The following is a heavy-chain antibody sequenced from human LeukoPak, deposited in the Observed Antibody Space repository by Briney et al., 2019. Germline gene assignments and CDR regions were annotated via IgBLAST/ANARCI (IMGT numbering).Heavy chain of an antibody. CDR3: AKDRCSNGIGCYYYYMEV. Sequence: GGSLRLSCAASAFTFSSYGMHWVRQAPGKGLEWVAYIQYDRTNEQYAHSVRGRFRISRDNSNNILYLQMNSLRTEDTAVYYCAKDRCSNGIGCYYYYMEVWGKGTTVTISS. CDR2: IQYDRTNE. CDR1: AFTFSSYG. J-gene: IGHJ6*03. D-gene: IGHD2-8*01. V-gene: IGHV3-30*02.